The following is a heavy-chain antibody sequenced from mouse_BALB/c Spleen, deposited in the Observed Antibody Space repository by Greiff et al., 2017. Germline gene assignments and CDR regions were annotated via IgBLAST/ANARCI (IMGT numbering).Heavy chain of an antibody. Sequence: EVKVEESGGGLVKPGGSLKLSCAASGFAFSSYDMSWVRQTPEKRLEWVAYISSGGGSTYYPDTVKGRFTISRDNAKNTLYLQMSSLKSEDTAMYYCARRVGSSYDYWGQGTLVTVSA. CDR1: GFAFSSYD. CDR3: ARRVGSSYDY. CDR2: ISSGGGST. J-gene: IGHJ3*01. V-gene: IGHV5-12-1*01. D-gene: IGHD1-1*01.